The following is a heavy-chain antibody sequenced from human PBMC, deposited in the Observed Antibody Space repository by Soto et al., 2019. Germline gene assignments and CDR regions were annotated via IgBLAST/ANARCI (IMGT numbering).Heavy chain of an antibody. D-gene: IGHD4-17*01. CDR2: ISGSGTNR. CDR3: AKDRVDSGDYRGLDY. V-gene: IGHV3-23*01. CDR1: GFTFSSYA. J-gene: IGHJ4*02. Sequence: EVQLLESGGGLVQPGGSLRLSCAASGFTFSSYAMTWVRQAPGKGLEWVSAISGSGTNRYYADSVKGRFTISRDNSKNTLYLQMNSLRAEDTAVYYCAKDRVDSGDYRGLDYWCQGTLVTVSS.